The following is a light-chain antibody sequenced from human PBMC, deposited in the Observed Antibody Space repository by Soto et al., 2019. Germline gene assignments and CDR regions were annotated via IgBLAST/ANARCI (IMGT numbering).Light chain of an antibody. CDR2: GAS. Sequence: EIVLTQSPGIVSLSPGERATLSCRASQSVSSNYLAWYQHKPGQAPRLLIYGASSRAPGIPDRFSGSGSGTDFTLTISRLEPEDFAVYYCHQYGFSPPMLTFGGGTQVEI. V-gene: IGKV3-20*01. CDR1: QSVSSNY. CDR3: HQYGFSPPMLT. J-gene: IGKJ4*01.